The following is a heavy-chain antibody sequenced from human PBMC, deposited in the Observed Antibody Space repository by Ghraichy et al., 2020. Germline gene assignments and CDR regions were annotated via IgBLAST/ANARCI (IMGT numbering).Heavy chain of an antibody. CDR2: IYYSGST. D-gene: IGHD2-15*01. CDR3: ARDPGGSALCSGGSCQTYYGMDV. J-gene: IGHJ6*02. CDR1: GGSISSYY. Sequence: SETLSLTCTVSGGSISSYYWSWIRQPPGKGLEWIGYIYYSGSTNYNPSLKSRVTISVDTSKNQFFLKLSSLAAADTAVYYCARDPGGSALCSGGSCQTYYGMDVWGQGTTVTVSS. V-gene: IGHV4-59*01.